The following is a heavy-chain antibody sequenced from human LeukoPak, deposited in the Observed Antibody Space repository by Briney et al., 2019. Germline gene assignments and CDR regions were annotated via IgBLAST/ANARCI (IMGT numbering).Heavy chain of an antibody. J-gene: IGHJ6*02. D-gene: IGHD2-2*01. Sequence: PSETLSLTCTVSGGSISPYYWSWIRQPPGKGLEWIGYINYSGSTSYNPSLKSRLTISIDTSKNQFSLKLTSVTAADTAVYYCARDCSSTSCYASLYYSLDVWGQGTTVTVSS. V-gene: IGHV4-59*01. CDR2: INYSGST. CDR3: ARDCSSTSCYASLYYSLDV. CDR1: GGSISPYY.